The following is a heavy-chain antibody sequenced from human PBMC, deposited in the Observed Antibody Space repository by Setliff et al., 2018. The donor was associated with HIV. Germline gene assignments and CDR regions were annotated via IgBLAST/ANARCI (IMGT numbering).Heavy chain of an antibody. D-gene: IGHD3-22*01. J-gene: IGHJ4*02. Sequence: SETLSLTCSVSGDSISSSNYYWGWTRQPPGKGLDWIGSIYYTGSTYYNPSLKSRVTLSADTSKNQLSLSLTSVTAADTAVYYCARVRLTMIMMVDYFDQWGQGTLVTVSS. CDR1: GDSISSSNYY. CDR3: ARVRLTMIMMVDYFDQ. CDR2: IYYTGST. V-gene: IGHV4-39*07.